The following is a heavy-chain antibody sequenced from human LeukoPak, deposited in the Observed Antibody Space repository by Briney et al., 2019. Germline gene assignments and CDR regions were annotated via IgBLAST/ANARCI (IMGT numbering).Heavy chain of an antibody. Sequence: PSETLSLTCAVSGGSISSSNWWSWVRQPPGKGLEWIGEIYHSGSTNYNPSLKSRVTISVDKSKNQFSLKLSSVTAADTAVYYCARWGGATSAPRYYGMDVWGQGTTVTVSS. CDR1: GGSISSSNW. CDR3: ARWGGATSAPRYYGMDV. V-gene: IGHV4-4*02. D-gene: IGHD1-26*01. J-gene: IGHJ6*02. CDR2: IYHSGST.